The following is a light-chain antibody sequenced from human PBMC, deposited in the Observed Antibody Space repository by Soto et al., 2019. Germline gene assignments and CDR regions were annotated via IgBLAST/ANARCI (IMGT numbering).Light chain of an antibody. CDR1: QSVSSTF. V-gene: IGKV3-20*01. CDR2: GAS. J-gene: IGKJ4*01. CDR3: QHYGSSPPLT. Sequence: EFVLTQSPGTLSLSPGERATLSCRASQSVSSTFLAWYQQKPGQPPRLLIYGASTRVTGIPDRFSGSGSGTEVTLTISGLEPEDFAVYYCQHYGSSPPLTFGGGTKVEIK.